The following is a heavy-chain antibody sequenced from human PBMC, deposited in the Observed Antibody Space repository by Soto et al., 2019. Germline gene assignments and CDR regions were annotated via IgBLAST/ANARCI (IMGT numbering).Heavy chain of an antibody. J-gene: IGHJ4*02. CDR1: VYTFTSYD. Sequence: VTVSCKASVYTFTSYDIYWVRQATGQGLEWMGWMNTNTGNSGYAQKFQGRVTVTSDTSINTVYMELSSLRSDDTAVYYCGRRAETNGWKGWGADKYYFDFWGQGTLVTVSS. D-gene: IGHD6-19*01. V-gene: IGHV1-8*01. CDR3: GRRAETNGWKGWGADKYYFDF. CDR2: MNTNTGNS.